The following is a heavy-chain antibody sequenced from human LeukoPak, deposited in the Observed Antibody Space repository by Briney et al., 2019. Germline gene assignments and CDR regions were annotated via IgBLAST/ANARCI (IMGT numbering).Heavy chain of an antibody. CDR1: GGSINSGTHY. CDR3: ARHDYDLLTCYTINCFDP. V-gene: IGHV4-39*01. D-gene: IGHD3-9*01. CDR2: IFYRGTL. Sequence: PSETLSLTCTVSGGSINSGTHYWGWVRQPPGKGLEWIGSIFYRGTLFYSPSLKSRVTVSIDTSKNQFSLKLSSVTAADTAVYYCARHDYDLLTCYTINCFDPWGRGTLVTVSS. J-gene: IGHJ5*02.